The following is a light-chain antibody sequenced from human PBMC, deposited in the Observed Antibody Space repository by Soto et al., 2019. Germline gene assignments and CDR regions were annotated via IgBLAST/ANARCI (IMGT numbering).Light chain of an antibody. V-gene: IGLV1-44*01. Sequence: QSVLTQPPSASGTPGQRVTIACSGSSSNIGINTVNWYQQVPGTAPKLHIYTDNQRPSGVPDRFSGSKSGTSASLAISGLQSEDEADYYCAAWDDSLNGLYVFGTGTKVTVL. CDR1: SSNIGINT. CDR2: TDN. CDR3: AAWDDSLNGLYV. J-gene: IGLJ1*01.